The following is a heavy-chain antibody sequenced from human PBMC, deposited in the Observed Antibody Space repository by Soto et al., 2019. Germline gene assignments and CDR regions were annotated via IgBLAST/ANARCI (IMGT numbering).Heavy chain of an antibody. J-gene: IGHJ6*02. V-gene: IGHV5-51*01. CDR1: GYSFTTYW. CDR2: IYPGDSDT. D-gene: IGHD3-10*01. Sequence: GESLKISCKGSGYSFTTYWIAWVRQMPGKGLEWMGIIYPGDSDTRYSPSFQGQVTISADKSISTAYLQWSSLKASDTAMYYCARLGSLWYRTNYRMDVWGQGTMVT. CDR3: ARLGSLWYRTNYRMDV.